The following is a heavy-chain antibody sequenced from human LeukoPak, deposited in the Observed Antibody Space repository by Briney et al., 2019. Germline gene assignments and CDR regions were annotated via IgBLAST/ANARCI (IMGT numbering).Heavy chain of an antibody. D-gene: IGHD3-22*01. V-gene: IGHV1-18*04. CDR1: GYPFISYG. CDR2: ISAYNGDT. CDR3: ARVFYFYDTSGPQYSSDY. Sequence: ASVKVSCKTSGYPFISYGLSWVRQAPGQGLEWMGWISAYNGDTNYAQRLQGRVTMTTDTSTTTAYMELRSLRSDDTAVYYCARVFYFYDTSGPQYSSDYWGQGTLVTVSS. J-gene: IGHJ4*02.